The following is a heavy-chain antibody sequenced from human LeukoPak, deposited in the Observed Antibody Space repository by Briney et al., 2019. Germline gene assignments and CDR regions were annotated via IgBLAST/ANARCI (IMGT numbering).Heavy chain of an antibody. D-gene: IGHD4-17*01. V-gene: IGHV4-61*05. CDR1: GGSISSSSYY. CDR2: IYYSGST. J-gene: IGHJ4*02. CDR3: ARGTVTMDY. Sequence: SETLSLTCTVFGGSISSSSYYWGWIRQPPGKGLEWIGYIYYSGSTKYNPALKSRVTISIDSSKNQFSLNLSSVTAADTAVYYCARGTVTMDYWGRGTLVTVSS.